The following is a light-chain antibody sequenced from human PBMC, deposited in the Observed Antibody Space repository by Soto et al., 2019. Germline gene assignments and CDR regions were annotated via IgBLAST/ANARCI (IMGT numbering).Light chain of an antibody. CDR3: SSCTSSNTLYV. Sequence: QSALTQPASVSGSPGQSITISCTGTSSDVGSCSYVSWYQQHPGKAPKLMIYEVSNRPSGLSNRFSGSKSGNTASLTISGLQAEDEADYYCSSCTSSNTLYVFGGGTKVTVL. CDR1: SSDVGSCSY. V-gene: IGLV2-14*01. CDR2: EVS. J-gene: IGLJ1*01.